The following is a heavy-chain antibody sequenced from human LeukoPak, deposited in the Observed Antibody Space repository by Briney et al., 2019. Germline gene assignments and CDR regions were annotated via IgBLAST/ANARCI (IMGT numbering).Heavy chain of an antibody. D-gene: IGHD5-18*01. J-gene: IGHJ3*02. CDR3: ARGGGYSYGYAFDI. CDR2: IYYSGGT. V-gene: IGHV4-61*01. CDR1: GVSVSSGSYY. Sequence: SETLSLTCTVSGVSVSSGSYYWSWIRQPPGKGLEWIGYIYYSGGTNYNPSLKSRVTISIDTSKNQFSLKLSSVTAADTAVFYCARGGGYSYGYAFDIWGQGTMVTVS.